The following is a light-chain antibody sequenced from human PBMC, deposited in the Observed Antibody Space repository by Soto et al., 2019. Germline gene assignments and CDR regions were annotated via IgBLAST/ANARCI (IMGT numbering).Light chain of an antibody. CDR1: SSNIGAGYG. CDR2: NYD. V-gene: IGLV1-40*01. Sequence: QPVLTQPPSVSGAPGQRVTISCAGTSSNIGAGYGVHWYQQLPGRAPKFLIHNYDNRPSGVPDRFSGSKSGTSASLAITGLQGDDEGDYYCQSYDSHLSGSLFGGGTKLTVL. J-gene: IGLJ2*01. CDR3: QSYDSHLSGSL.